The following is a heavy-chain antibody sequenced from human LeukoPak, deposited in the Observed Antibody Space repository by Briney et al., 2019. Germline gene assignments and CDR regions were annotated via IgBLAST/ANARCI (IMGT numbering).Heavy chain of an antibody. D-gene: IGHD3-3*01. Sequence: VASVKVSCKASGYTFTGYYMHWVRQAPGQGLEWMGWINPNSGGTNYAQKFQGRVTMTRDTSISTAYMELSRLRSDDTAVYYCAIGGRFLERLLDWKHAFDIWGQGTMVTVSS. CDR3: AIGGRFLERLLDWKHAFDI. CDR2: INPNSGGT. CDR1: GYTFTGYY. J-gene: IGHJ3*02. V-gene: IGHV1-2*02.